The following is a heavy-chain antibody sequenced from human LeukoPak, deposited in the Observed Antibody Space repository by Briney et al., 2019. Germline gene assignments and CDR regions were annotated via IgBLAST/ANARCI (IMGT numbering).Heavy chain of an antibody. CDR1: GFTFSSYG. CDR3: ARDIVADTADDY. V-gene: IGHV3-30*03. Sequence: GGSLRLSCAASGFTFSSYGMHWVRQAPGKGLEWVAVISYDGSNKYYADSVKGRFTVSRDNAKNSLYLQMNSLRAEDTAVYYCARDIVADTADDYWGQGTLVTVSS. J-gene: IGHJ4*02. CDR2: ISYDGSNK. D-gene: IGHD5-18*01.